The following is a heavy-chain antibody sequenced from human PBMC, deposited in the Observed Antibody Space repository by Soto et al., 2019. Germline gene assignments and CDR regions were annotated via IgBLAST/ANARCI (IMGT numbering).Heavy chain of an antibody. CDR3: ARDRGTMVRGVIYYYGMDV. CDR1: GGTFSSYA. CDR2: IIPIFGTA. V-gene: IGHV1-69*01. Sequence: QVQLVQSGAEVKKPGSSVKVSCKASGGTFSSYAISWVRQAPGQGLEWMGGIIPIFGTANYAQKFQGRVTITADESTSTAYMELSSLRSEDTAVYYCARDRGTMVRGVIYYYGMDVWGQGTTVTVSS. D-gene: IGHD3-10*01. J-gene: IGHJ6*02.